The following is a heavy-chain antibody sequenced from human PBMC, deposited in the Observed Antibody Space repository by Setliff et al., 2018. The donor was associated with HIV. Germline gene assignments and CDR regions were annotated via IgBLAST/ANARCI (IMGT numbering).Heavy chain of an antibody. CDR3: AREIRGSRAVDQ. CDR2: FSHSGTI. CDR1: GASVSSHF. Sequence: SETLSLTCSVSGASVSSHFWTWIRQPPGKGLEWIGSFSHSGTINCNPPLKSRVSISGETSKNQFSLKLSSVTAADTAVYYCAREIRGSRAVDQWGQGTLVTVSS. D-gene: IGHD6-13*01. V-gene: IGHV4-59*02. J-gene: IGHJ4*02.